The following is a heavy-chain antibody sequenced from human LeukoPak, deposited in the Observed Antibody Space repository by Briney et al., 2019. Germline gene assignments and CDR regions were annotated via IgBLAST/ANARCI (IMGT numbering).Heavy chain of an antibody. D-gene: IGHD3-10*01. CDR1: GFTFSAYW. CDR3: ARGSYYYPY. CDR2: IKQDGSEK. J-gene: IGHJ4*02. Sequence: GGSLRLSCAASGFTFSAYWMSWVRQALGKGLEWVTNIKQDGSEKYYVDSVKGRFTISRDNAKNSLYLQMNSMRAEDTAVYYCARGSYYYPYWGQGTLVTVSS. V-gene: IGHV3-7*04.